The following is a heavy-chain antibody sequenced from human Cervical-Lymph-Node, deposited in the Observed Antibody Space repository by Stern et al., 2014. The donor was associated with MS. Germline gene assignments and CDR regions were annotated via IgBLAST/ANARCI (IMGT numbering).Heavy chain of an antibody. D-gene: IGHD4-11*01. Sequence: VQLVESGPGLVKPSETLSLTCTVSGASITNRDYWGWIRQPPGKGLEWIGSVHYSGITYYRPSLKSRAAISIDTSRNQFILSVHSVTATDTAVYFCARGVTAVTNYDPNWCFDLWGRGTLVTVSS. CDR1: GASITNRDY. CDR3: ARGVTAVTNYDPNWCFDL. CDR2: VHYSGIT. J-gene: IGHJ2*01. V-gene: IGHV4-39*02.